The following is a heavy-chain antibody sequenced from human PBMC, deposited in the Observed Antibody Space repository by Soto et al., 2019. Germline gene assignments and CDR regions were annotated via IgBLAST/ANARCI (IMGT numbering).Heavy chain of an antibody. CDR1: GFSFSSYA. Sequence: QLLESGGGLVQPGGSLRLSCEASGFSFSSYALSWVRQAPGKGLEWVSTFSAGGRAYYADSMKGRFTIAKDTSKNTLHLQASSLRAEDTAVYYCAKESMPEHYGDTLFDYWGQGTRVTVSS. CDR2: FSAGGRA. D-gene: IGHD4-17*01. J-gene: IGHJ4*02. CDR3: AKESMPEHYGDTLFDY. V-gene: IGHV3-23*01.